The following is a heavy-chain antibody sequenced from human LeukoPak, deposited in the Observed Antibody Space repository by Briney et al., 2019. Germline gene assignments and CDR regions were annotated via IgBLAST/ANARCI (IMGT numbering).Heavy chain of an antibody. CDR3: ARDIPYYYGSGSFS. V-gene: IGHV3-20*04. CDR2: INWNGGST. Sequence: PGGSLRLSCAASGFTFDDYGMNWVRQAPGKGLEWVSGINWNGGSTGYADSVKGRFTISRDNVKNSLYLQMNSLRAEDTALYFCARDIPYYYGSGSFSWGQGTLVTVSS. J-gene: IGHJ4*02. CDR1: GFTFDDYG. D-gene: IGHD3-10*01.